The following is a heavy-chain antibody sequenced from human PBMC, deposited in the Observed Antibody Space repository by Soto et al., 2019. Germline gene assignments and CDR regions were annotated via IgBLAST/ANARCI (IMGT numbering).Heavy chain of an antibody. D-gene: IGHD4-17*01. V-gene: IGHV3-30*18. CDR3: AKSPPVTQRGYFDS. CDR1: GFTFSDDG. Sequence: QVQLVESWGGVVQPGKSLRLSCVVSGFTFSDDGMHWVRHAPGKGLEWVAGISVDEGNEYYADSVKGRFTISRDNSKSTLYLQMNSLRVEDTAVFYCAKSPPVTQRGYFDSWGQGTLVTVSS. CDR2: ISVDEGNE. J-gene: IGHJ4*02.